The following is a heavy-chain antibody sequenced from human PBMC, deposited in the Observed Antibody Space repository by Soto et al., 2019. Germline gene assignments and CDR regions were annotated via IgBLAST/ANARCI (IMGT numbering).Heavy chain of an antibody. V-gene: IGHV3-21*01. Sequence: EVQLVESGGGLVKPGGSLRLSCAASGFTFSSYSMNWVRQAPGKGLEWVSSISSSSSYIYYADLVKGRFTISRDNAKNSLYLQMNSLRAEDTAVYYCARDLAAVGTYWGQGTLVTVSS. CDR3: ARDLAAVGTY. J-gene: IGHJ4*02. CDR2: ISSSSSYI. CDR1: GFTFSSYS. D-gene: IGHD6-13*01.